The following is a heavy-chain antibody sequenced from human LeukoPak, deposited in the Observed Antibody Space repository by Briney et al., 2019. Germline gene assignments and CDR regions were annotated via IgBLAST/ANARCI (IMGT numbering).Heavy chain of an antibody. Sequence: VSVKVSCKASGYTFTGYYIHWMRQAPGQGLEWMGWIYPNSGGTRYAHNFLGRVIVTMDTSITTAYMELSSLTSDDTAVYYCARDLSGNSFDPWGQGTLVTVSS. D-gene: IGHD1-26*01. J-gene: IGHJ5*02. CDR3: ARDLSGNSFDP. CDR2: IYPNSGGT. CDR1: GYTFTGYY. V-gene: IGHV1-2*07.